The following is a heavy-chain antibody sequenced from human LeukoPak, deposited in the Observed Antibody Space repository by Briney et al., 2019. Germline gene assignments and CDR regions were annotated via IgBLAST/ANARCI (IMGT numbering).Heavy chain of an antibody. CDR2: ISAYNGNT. D-gene: IGHD6-13*01. CDR3: ARDSSSSPPYYYYGMDV. V-gene: IGHV1-18*01. Sequence: GASVKVSCKASGYTFTSYGISWVRQAPGQGLEWMGWISAYNGNTNYAQKLQGRVTMTTDTSTSTAYMELRSLRPDDTAVYYCARDSSSSPPYYYYGMDVWGQGTTVTVSS. J-gene: IGHJ6*02. CDR1: GYTFTSYG.